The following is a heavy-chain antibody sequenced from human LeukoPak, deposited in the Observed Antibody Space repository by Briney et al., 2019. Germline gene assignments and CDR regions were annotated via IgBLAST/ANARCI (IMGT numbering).Heavy chain of an antibody. CDR1: GGSISTYY. CDR2: IYYSGST. Sequence: SETLSLTCTVSGGSISTYYWSWIRQPPGKGLEWIGYIYYSGSTNYNPSLKSRVTISVDTSKSQFSLKLTSVTAADTAVYYCARIKYYGSGGSDGMDVWGQGTTVTVSS. V-gene: IGHV4-59*01. D-gene: IGHD3-10*01. CDR3: ARIKYYGSGGSDGMDV. J-gene: IGHJ6*02.